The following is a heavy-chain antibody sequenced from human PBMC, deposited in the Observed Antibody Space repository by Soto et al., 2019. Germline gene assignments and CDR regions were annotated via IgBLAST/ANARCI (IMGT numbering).Heavy chain of an antibody. J-gene: IGHJ6*02. CDR2: IYRDGNT. Sequence: PGGSLRISCAASTYGFGGSNYMTWVRQAPGKGLEWVSVIYRDGNTYYVDSVKGRFTISRDNSKNTLYLQMNSLRGEDTAVYYCARGRFGMDVWGQGTTVTVPS. V-gene: IGHV3-53*01. CDR3: ARGRFGMDV. CDR1: TYGFGGSNY.